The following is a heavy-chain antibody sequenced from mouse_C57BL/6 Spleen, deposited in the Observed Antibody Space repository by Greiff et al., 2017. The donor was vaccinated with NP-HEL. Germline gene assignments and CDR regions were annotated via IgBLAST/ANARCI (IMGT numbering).Heavy chain of an antibody. CDR3: ARSLGLYWYFDV. V-gene: IGHV1-50*01. CDR1: GYTFTSYW. D-gene: IGHD3-1*01. CDR2: IDPSDSYT. Sequence: VQLQQPGAELVKPGASVKLSCKASGYTFTSYWMQWVKQRPGQGLEWIGEIDPSDSYTNYNQKFKGKATLTVDTSSSTAYMQLSSLTSEDSAVYYCARSLGLYWYFDVWGTGTTVTVSS. J-gene: IGHJ1*03.